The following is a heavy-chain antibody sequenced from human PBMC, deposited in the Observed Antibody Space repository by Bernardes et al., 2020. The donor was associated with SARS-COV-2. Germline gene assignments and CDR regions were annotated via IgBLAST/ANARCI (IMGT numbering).Heavy chain of an antibody. CDR2: ISGGGGST. V-gene: IGHV3-23*01. J-gene: IGHJ4*02. D-gene: IGHD6-19*01. CDR1: GFTLSFYA. CDR3: AKPYSSGWYELDY. Sequence: GGSLRLSCAASGFTLSFYAMSWVRQAPGKGLEWVSSISGGGGSTYYADSVKGRFTISRDNSKNALYLQMSSLGAEDTAVYYCAKPYSSGWYELDYWGQGTLVTVSS.